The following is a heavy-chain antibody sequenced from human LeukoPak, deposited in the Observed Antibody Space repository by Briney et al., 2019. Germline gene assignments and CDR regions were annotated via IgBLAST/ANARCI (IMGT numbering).Heavy chain of an antibody. J-gene: IGHJ6*02. CDR2: ISSYNGKT. CDR3: ARMYCSRGSCYPLFYYNAMDV. CDR1: GGSFSNYA. D-gene: IGHD2-15*01. V-gene: IGHV1-18*01. Sequence: ASVKVSCKASGGSFSNYAFSWVRQAPGQGLEWMGWISSYNGKTNYAQRLQGRVTMTTDTSTSTAYMELRSLRSDDTAVYYCARMYCSRGSCYPLFYYNAMDVWGQGTTVTVSS.